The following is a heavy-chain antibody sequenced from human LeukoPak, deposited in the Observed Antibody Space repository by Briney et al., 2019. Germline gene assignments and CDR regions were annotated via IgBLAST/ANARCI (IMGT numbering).Heavy chain of an antibody. CDR1: RFSFSSYS. Sequence: AESLSLACAASRFSFSSYSMGWVRQPPGKGLEWVGAINASGGSTYYADSVKGRFSISRDTTKNTLYLQMTGRSAESTAVYYGAKEKDSGSSFDGVSGYWGQGTLVTVSS. CDR2: INASGGST. J-gene: IGHJ4*02. V-gene: IGHV3-23*01. CDR3: AKEKDSGSSFDGVSGY. D-gene: IGHD2-15*01.